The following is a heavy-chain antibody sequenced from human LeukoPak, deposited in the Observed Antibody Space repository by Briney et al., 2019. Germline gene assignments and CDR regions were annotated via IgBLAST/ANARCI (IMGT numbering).Heavy chain of an antibody. J-gene: IGHJ3*02. CDR2: ISSSSSYI. V-gene: IGHV3-21*01. CDR1: GFSFSGYA. CDR3: ARSGRGYDDAFDI. D-gene: IGHD5-12*01. Sequence: GGSLRLSCVASGFSFSGYAIHWVRQAPGKGLEWVSSISSSSSYIYYADSVKGRFTISRDNAKNSLYLQMNSLRAEDTAVYYCARSGRGYDDAFDIWGQGTMVTVSS.